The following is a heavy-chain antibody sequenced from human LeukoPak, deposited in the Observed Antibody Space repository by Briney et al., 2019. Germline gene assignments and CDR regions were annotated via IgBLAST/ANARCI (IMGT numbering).Heavy chain of an antibody. CDR2: LSGSGGST. Sequence: GGSLRLSCAASGFTFSSYAMTWIRQAPGKGLEWVSTLSGSGGSTYYADSVKGGFTIYRDNSDNTLYLQMSSLRAEDTAIYYCAKDRSHSGTYMGGFDVWGQGTMVTVSS. D-gene: IGHD1-26*01. J-gene: IGHJ3*01. CDR3: AKDRSHSGTYMGGFDV. V-gene: IGHV3-23*01. CDR1: GFTFSSYA.